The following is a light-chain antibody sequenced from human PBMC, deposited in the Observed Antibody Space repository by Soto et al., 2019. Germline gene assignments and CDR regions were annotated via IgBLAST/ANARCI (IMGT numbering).Light chain of an antibody. V-gene: IGLV2-14*03. CDR3: SSHASTTTRV. Sequence: QYVMTQPASVSGTPGQSITISCTGTSSDVGGYIYVSWYQQHPGKGPKLMIYEVSNRPSGVSNRFSGSKSGNTATLTISGLQAEDEADYFCSSHASTTTRVFGTGTKVTVL. CDR2: EVS. CDR1: SSDVGGYIY. J-gene: IGLJ1*01.